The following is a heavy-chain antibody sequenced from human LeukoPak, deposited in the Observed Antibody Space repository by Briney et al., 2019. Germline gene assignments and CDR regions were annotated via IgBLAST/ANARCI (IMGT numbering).Heavy chain of an antibody. D-gene: IGHD4-23*01. Sequence: SETLSLTCTVSGDSISSYYWTWIRQPPGKGLERIGYIYYTGSANYNPSLKSRVTISVDTSKNQFSLKVSSVTAADTAVYYCARDRGAYGYNSGGYFDYWGQGTLVTVSS. J-gene: IGHJ4*02. CDR3: ARDRGAYGYNSGGYFDY. CDR2: IYYTGSA. V-gene: IGHV4-59*01. CDR1: GDSISSYY.